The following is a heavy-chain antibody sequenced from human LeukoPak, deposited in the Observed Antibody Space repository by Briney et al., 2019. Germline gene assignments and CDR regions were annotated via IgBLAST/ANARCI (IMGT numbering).Heavy chain of an antibody. CDR1: GFTFSSYG. V-gene: IGHV3-48*01. Sequence: GGTLRLSCAASGFTFSSYGMSWVRQAPGKGLEWVSYISTSSNTIYYADSVKGQFTISRDNGKNSLYLEMNSLRAEDTAVYHCARVDFGTRSGWYPHDAFDIWGQGTMVTVSS. J-gene: IGHJ3*02. D-gene: IGHD6-19*01. CDR3: ARVDFGTRSGWYPHDAFDI. CDR2: ISTSSNTI.